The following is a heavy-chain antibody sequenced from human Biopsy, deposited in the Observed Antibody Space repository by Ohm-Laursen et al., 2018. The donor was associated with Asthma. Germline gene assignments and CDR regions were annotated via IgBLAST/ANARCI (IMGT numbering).Heavy chain of an antibody. D-gene: IGHD2-2*01. CDR3: ARKAGSCISRTCYSLDF. Sequence: SVTVSCKSLGGTFNTYVIGWARQAPGQGREWMGGINSVFGTTTYPQKFQDRVTITADDSTSTVYMELSSLRSEDTAVYYCARKAGSCISRTCYSLDFWGQGTLVTVSS. CDR2: INSVFGTT. CDR1: GGTFNTYV. J-gene: IGHJ4*02. V-gene: IGHV1-69*13.